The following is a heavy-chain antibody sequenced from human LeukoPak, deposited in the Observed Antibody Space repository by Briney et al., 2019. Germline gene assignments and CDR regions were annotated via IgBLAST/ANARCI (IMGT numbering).Heavy chain of an antibody. J-gene: IGHJ4*02. CDR1: GYSINSAYY. CDR3: ARRYGSGSSGTFDY. D-gene: IGHD3-10*01. CDR2: IYYSGST. V-gene: IGHV4-59*01. Sequence: PSETLSLTCTVSGYSINSAYYWSWIRQPPGKGLEWIAYIYYSGSTNYNPSLKSRVTISVDTSKNQFSLKLSSVTAADTAVYYCARRYGSGSSGTFDYWGQGTLVTVSS.